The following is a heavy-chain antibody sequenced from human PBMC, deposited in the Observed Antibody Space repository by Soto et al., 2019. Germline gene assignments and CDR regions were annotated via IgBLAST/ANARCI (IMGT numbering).Heavy chain of an antibody. J-gene: IGHJ6*02. CDR1: GFTFSSYG. Sequence: QVQLVESGGGVVQPGRSLRLSCAASGFTFSSYGMHWVRQAPGKGLEWVAVIWYDGSNKYYADSVKGRFIISRDNSKNTLYLAMNSRRAEDTAVYYCARDYGDIVVVPAAIRYYYGMDVWGQGTTVTVSS. D-gene: IGHD2-2*01. CDR3: ARDYGDIVVVPAAIRYYYGMDV. CDR2: IWYDGSNK. V-gene: IGHV3-33*01.